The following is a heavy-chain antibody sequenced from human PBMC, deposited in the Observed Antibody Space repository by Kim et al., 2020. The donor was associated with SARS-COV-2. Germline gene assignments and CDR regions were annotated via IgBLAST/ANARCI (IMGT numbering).Heavy chain of an antibody. V-gene: IGHV1-18*01. CDR3: ASTIGSNYDSSGYSNWFDP. D-gene: IGHD3-22*01. J-gene: IGHJ5*02. CDR2: ISAYNGNT. Sequence: ASVKVSCKASGYTFTSYGISWVRQAPGQGLEWMGWISAYNGNTNYAQKLQGRVTMTTDTSTSTAYMELRSLRSDDTAVYYCASTIGSNYDSSGYSNWFDPWGQGTLVTVSS. CDR1: GYTFTSYG.